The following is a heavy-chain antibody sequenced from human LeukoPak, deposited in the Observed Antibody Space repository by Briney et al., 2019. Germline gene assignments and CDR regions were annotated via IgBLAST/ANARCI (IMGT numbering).Heavy chain of an antibody. J-gene: IGHJ6*02. Sequence: PGGSLRLSCAASESTFTKFWVHWVRQAPGKGLVWVSFINRDGTTTAYADSVKGRFTVSRVNAKNTLYLQMNSLRAEDTAVYYCARGNYYGMDVWGQGTTVTVSS. V-gene: IGHV3-74*03. D-gene: IGHD2/OR15-2a*01. CDR2: INRDGTTT. CDR3: ARGNYYGMDV. CDR1: ESTFTKFW.